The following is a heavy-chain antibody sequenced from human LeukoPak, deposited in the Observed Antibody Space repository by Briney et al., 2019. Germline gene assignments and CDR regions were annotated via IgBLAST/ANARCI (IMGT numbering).Heavy chain of an antibody. D-gene: IGHD3-3*01. J-gene: IGHJ6*03. CDR3: ARLQVGIFGVVIGMDV. CDR2: IYYTGPT. V-gene: IGHV4-39*01. Sequence: PSETLSLTCTVSGGSLSSSSYYWGWIRQPPGKGLEWIGSIYYTGPTYYNPSLRSRITISVDTSKNQFSLKLSSVTAADTAVYYCARLQVGIFGVVIGMDVWGKGTTVTVSS. CDR1: GGSLSSSSYY.